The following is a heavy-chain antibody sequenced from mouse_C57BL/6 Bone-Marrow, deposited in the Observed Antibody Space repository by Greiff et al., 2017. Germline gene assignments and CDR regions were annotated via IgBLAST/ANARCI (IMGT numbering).Heavy chain of an antibody. Sequence: DVMLVESGGDLVKPGGSLKLSCAASGFTFSSYGMSWVRQTPDKRLEWVATISSGGSYTYYPDSVKGRFTISRDNAKNTLYLQMSSLKSEDTAMYYCARPTIVTTRYYFDYWGQGTTLTVSS. CDR2: ISSGGSYT. D-gene: IGHD2-5*01. CDR1: GFTFSSYG. J-gene: IGHJ2*01. V-gene: IGHV5-6*02. CDR3: ARPTIVTTRYYFDY.